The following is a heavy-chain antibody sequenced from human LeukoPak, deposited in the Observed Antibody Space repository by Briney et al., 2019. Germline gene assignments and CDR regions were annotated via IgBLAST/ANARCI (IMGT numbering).Heavy chain of an antibody. CDR1: GGSISSYY. CDR2: IYYSGST. CDR3: ARRHGSGSYWYFQH. D-gene: IGHD3-10*01. V-gene: IGHV4-59*05. J-gene: IGHJ1*01. Sequence: SETLSLTCTVSGGSISSYYWSWIRQPPGKGLEWIGSIYYSGSTYYNPSLKSRVTISVDTSKNQFSLKLSSVTAADTAVYYCARRHGSGSYWYFQHWGQGTLVTVSS.